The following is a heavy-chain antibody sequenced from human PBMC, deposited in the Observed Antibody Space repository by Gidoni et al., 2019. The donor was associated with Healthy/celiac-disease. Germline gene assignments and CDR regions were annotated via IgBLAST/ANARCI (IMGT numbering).Heavy chain of an antibody. CDR3: ARDYDYVRGSYRYLSLDI. CDR2: IWYDGSNK. D-gene: IGHD3-16*02. CDR1: GFTFSSYG. Sequence: QVQLVESGGGVVQPGRSLRLSCAASGFTFSSYGMHWVRQAPGKGLEWVAVIWYDGSNKYYADSVKGRFTISRDNSKNTLYLQMNSLRAEDTAVYYCARDYDYVRGSYRYLSLDIWGQGTMVTVSS. V-gene: IGHV3-33*01. J-gene: IGHJ3*02.